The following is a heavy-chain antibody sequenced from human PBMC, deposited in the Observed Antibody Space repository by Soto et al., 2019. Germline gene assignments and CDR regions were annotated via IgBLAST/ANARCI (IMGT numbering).Heavy chain of an antibody. V-gene: IGHV1-46*01. Sequence: ASVKVSCKASGYTFTSYYIHWVRQAPGQGLEWMGIINPSGGSTSYAQKFQGRVTMTRDTSTSTVYMELSSLRSEDTAVYYCARWVVGAHNRAHAFDIWGQGTMVTVSS. CDR1: GYTFTSYY. J-gene: IGHJ3*02. CDR2: INPSGGST. CDR3: ARWVVGAHNRAHAFDI. D-gene: IGHD1-26*01.